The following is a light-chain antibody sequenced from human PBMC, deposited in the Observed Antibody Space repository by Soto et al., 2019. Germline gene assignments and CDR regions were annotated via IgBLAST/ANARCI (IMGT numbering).Light chain of an antibody. Sequence: EIVMTPSPATLSVSPCERATLYLSASQRLVGNLAWFQHKPGQAPRLLLYEASTRATGVPARFSGSGSRTDFTLTISGLQSEDAAIYYCQQYQTWPRTFGQGTKVDIK. CDR2: EAS. CDR3: QQYQTWPRT. V-gene: IGKV3-15*01. J-gene: IGKJ1*01. CDR1: QRLVGN.